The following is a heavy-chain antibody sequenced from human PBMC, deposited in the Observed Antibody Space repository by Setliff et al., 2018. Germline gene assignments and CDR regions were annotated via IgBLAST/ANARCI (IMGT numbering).Heavy chain of an antibody. V-gene: IGHV4-59*01. CDR3: ARGGTSRYFDY. CDR1: GASIRSYY. Sequence: PSETLSLTCSVSGASIRSYYWSWIRQPPGKGLEFIGYVYYSGTTNYDPSLKSRVTISIDTSKNQFSLKLSSVTAADTAIYSWARGGTSRYFDYWGQGTLGTVSS. CDR2: VYYSGTT. J-gene: IGHJ4*02.